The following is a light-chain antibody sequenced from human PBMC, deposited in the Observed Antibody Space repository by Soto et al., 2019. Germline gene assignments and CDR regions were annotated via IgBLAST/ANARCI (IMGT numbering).Light chain of an antibody. Sequence: EIVMTQSPATLSVSPGERATLSCRASQSVSSNYLAWYQQKPGQAPRRLIYGASTRATGIPARFSGSGSGTEFTLTISSMQYEDFAVYYCQQYTKRSLWPFGQGTKVDIK. CDR3: QQYTKRSLWP. V-gene: IGKV3-15*01. CDR1: QSVSSNY. CDR2: GAS. J-gene: IGKJ1*01.